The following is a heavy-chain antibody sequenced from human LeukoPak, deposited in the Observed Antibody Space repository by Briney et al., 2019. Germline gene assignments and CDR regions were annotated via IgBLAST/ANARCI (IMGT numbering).Heavy chain of an antibody. CDR1: GGPFSGYY. Sequence: SETLSLTCAVYGGPFSGYYWSWIRQPPGKGLEWIGEINHSGSTNYNPSLKSRVTISVDTPKNQFSLKLSSVTAADTAVYYCARVGAYCSSTSCYTRWPYYFDYWGQGTLVTVSS. J-gene: IGHJ4*02. CDR2: INHSGST. V-gene: IGHV4-34*01. CDR3: ARVGAYCSSTSCYTRWPYYFDY. D-gene: IGHD2-2*02.